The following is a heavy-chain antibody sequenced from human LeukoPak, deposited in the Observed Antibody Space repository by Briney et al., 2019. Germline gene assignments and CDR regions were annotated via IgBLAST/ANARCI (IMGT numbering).Heavy chain of an antibody. V-gene: IGHV4-39*07. CDR1: GGSISSGSYY. CDR3: ARGVVADY. J-gene: IGHJ4*02. D-gene: IGHD2-15*01. CDR2: INHSGST. Sequence: SETLSLTCTVSGGSISSGSYYWSWIRQPPGKGLEWIGEINHSGSTNYNPSLKSRVTISVDTSKNQFSLKLSSVTAADTAVYYCARGVVADYWGQGTLVTVSS.